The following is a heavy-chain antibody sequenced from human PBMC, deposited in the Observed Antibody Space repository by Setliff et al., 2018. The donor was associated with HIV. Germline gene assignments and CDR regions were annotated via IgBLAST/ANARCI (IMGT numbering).Heavy chain of an antibody. J-gene: IGHJ4*02. V-gene: IGHV4-31*03. Sequence: SETLSLTCTVSGGSISSGGYYWNWIRQYPVKGLEWIGHIYYNGRTLFNPALGTRLNMSVDTSENQFSLHLNSVTAADTAVYYCVRDFLRSGYFDSWGQGKLVTVSS. CDR2: IYYNGRT. CDR1: GGSISSGGYY. CDR3: VRDFLRSGYFDS. D-gene: IGHD4-17*01.